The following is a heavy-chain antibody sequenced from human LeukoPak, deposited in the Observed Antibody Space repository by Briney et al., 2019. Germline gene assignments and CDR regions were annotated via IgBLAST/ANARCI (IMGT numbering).Heavy chain of an antibody. Sequence: SETLSLTCTVSGGSISSSSYYWGWIRQPPGKGLEWIGSIYYSGSTYYNPSLKSRVTISVDTSKNQFSLKLSSVTAADTAVYYCARDRGNCGGDCYSDWGQGTLVTVSS. CDR1: GGSISSSSYY. D-gene: IGHD2-21*01. J-gene: IGHJ4*02. CDR2: IYYSGST. V-gene: IGHV4-39*02. CDR3: ARDRGNCGGDCYSD.